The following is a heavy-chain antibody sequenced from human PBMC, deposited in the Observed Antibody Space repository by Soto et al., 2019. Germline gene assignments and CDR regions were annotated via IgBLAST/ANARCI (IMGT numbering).Heavy chain of an antibody. Sequence: GASVKVSCKASGYTFTGYYMHWVRQAPGQGLEWMGWINPNSGGTNYAQKFQGWVTMTRDTSISTAYMELRSLRSDDTAVYYCARDQFSLGGNWFDPWGQGTLVTVSS. CDR1: GYTFTGYY. CDR3: ARDQFSLGGNWFDP. V-gene: IGHV1-2*04. J-gene: IGHJ5*02. CDR2: INPNSGGT.